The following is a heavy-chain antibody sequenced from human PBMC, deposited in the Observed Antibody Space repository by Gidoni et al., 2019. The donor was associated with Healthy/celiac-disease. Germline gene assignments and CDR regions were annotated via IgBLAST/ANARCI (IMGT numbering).Heavy chain of an antibody. Sequence: QLQLQESGPGLVKPSETLSLTCTVSGGSISSSSYYWGWLRQPQGKGMEWIGSIYYSGSNYYNPSLKSRGTISVYTSKNQFSLKLSSVTAADTAVYYCARDLLITTGTTFDYWGQGTLVTVSS. V-gene: IGHV4-39*07. CDR2: IYYSGSN. D-gene: IGHD1-1*01. J-gene: IGHJ4*02. CDR1: GGSISSSSYY. CDR3: ARDLLITTGTTFDY.